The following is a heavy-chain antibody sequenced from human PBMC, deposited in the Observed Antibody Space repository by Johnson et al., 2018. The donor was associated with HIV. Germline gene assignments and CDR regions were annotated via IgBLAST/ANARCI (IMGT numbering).Heavy chain of an antibody. CDR2: INWNGGST. Sequence: EVQLVESGGGVVQPRGSLRLSCAASGFTFRDYGMHWVRQAPGKGLEWVSGINWNGGSTGYADSVKGRFTISRDNAKNSLYLQMNSLRAEDTALYYCARANSYGDYRAKAFDIWGQGTMVTVSS. CDR1: GFTFRDYG. J-gene: IGHJ3*02. CDR3: ARANSYGDYRAKAFDI. D-gene: IGHD4-17*01. V-gene: IGHV3-20*04.